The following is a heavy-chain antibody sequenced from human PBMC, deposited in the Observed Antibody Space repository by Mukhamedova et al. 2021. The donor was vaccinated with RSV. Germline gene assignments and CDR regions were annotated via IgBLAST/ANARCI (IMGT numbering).Heavy chain of an antibody. D-gene: IGHD2-2*01. V-gene: IGHV3-48*03. J-gene: IGHJ4*02. Sequence: YYADSVKGRFTISRDNAKNSLYLQMNGLRAEDTAAYYCARRYCTTTSCFFYYWGQGARVTVSS. CDR3: ARRYCTTTSCFFYY.